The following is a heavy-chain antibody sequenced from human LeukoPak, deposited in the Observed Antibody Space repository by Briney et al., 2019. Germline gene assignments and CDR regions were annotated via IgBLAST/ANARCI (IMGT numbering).Heavy chain of an antibody. CDR3: ASYYYGSGSYYNVPVY. D-gene: IGHD3-10*01. CDR2: IIPIFGTA. Sequence: SVKVSCKASGGTFSSYAISWVRQAPGQGLEWMGGIIPIFGTANYAQKFQGRVTITADKSTSTAYMELSSLRSEDTAVYYCASYYYGSGSYYNVPVYWGQGTLVTVSS. J-gene: IGHJ4*02. V-gene: IGHV1-69*06. CDR1: GGTFSSYA.